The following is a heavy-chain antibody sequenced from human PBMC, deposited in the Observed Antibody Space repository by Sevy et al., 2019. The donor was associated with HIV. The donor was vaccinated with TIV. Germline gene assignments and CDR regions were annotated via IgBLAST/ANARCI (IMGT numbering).Heavy chain of an antibody. J-gene: IGHJ4*02. D-gene: IGHD2-15*01. Sequence: GGSLRLSCEVSGFTFSNYWMTWVRQAPGKGLEWVANIKEDGSDKYYGDSVKGRFSLSRDNAKNSLYLQMDSLRAEDTTVYYCVREGLASATDFDYWGQGTLVTVSS. CDR1: GFTFSNYW. V-gene: IGHV3-7*01. CDR3: VREGLASATDFDY. CDR2: IKEDGSDK.